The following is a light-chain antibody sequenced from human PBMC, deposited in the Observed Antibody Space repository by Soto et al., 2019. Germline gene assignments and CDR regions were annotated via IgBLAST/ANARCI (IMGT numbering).Light chain of an antibody. CDR1: SSNIGSNA. CDR2: SNY. Sequence: QSVLTQPPSASGTPGQTVTISCSGSSSNIGSNAVNWYQHLPGTAPKLLIYSNYQRPSGVPDRFSGSKSGTSASLAISGLQSEDEADYYCAAWDDSLNGPVFGGGTKLTVL. CDR3: AAWDDSLNGPV. V-gene: IGLV1-44*01. J-gene: IGLJ2*01.